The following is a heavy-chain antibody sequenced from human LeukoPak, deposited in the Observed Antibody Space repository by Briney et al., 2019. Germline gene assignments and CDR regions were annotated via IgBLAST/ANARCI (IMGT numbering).Heavy chain of an antibody. V-gene: IGHV3-53*01. J-gene: IGHJ4*02. CDR2: IYGSGSI. CDR3: ARDQFLDY. Sequence: GGSLRLSCAASGFTVSSNYMNWVRQAPGKGLEWVSVIYGSGSIYYADSVKGRFTISRDNAKNSLDLQMDSLRAEDTAVYYCARDQFLDYWGQGTLVTVSS. CDR1: GFTVSSNY.